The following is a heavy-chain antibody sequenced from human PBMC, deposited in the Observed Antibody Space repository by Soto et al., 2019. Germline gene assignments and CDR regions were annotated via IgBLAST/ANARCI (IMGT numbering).Heavy chain of an antibody. J-gene: IGHJ4*02. CDR2: IWYDGSNK. CDR3: ARWGTAAGDY. V-gene: IGHV3-33*01. Sequence: QVQLVESGGGVVQPGRSLRLSCAASGFTFSSYGMHWVRQAPGKGLEWVAGIWYDGSNKYYADSVKGRFTISRDNSKNTLYLQMNSMRAEDMDVYYCARWGTAAGDYWGQGTLVSVSS. CDR1: GFTFSSYG. D-gene: IGHD6-13*01.